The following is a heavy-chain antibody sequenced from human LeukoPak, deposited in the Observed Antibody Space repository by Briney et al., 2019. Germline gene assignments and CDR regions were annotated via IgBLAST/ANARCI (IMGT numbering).Heavy chain of an antibody. J-gene: IGHJ5*02. CDR1: GFTFSSYG. V-gene: IGHV3-30*02. Sequence: QAGGSLRLSCAASGFTFSSYGMHWVRQAPGKGLEWVAFIRYDGSNKYYADSVKGRFTISRDNSKNTLYLQMNSLRTEDTAVYYCARVPRRGDRFDPWGQGTLVTVSS. D-gene: IGHD3-10*01. CDR2: IRYDGSNK. CDR3: ARVPRRGDRFDP.